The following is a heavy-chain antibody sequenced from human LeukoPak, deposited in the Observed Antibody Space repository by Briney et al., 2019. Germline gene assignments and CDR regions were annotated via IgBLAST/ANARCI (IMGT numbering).Heavy chain of an antibody. J-gene: IGHJ4*02. CDR3: ARYRSDYGGFDY. Sequence: PGRSLRLSCAVSGFTFISYGMHWVRQAPGTGRKWVAAIRYDGSQKYYADSVKGPFTSSRDTSQSTLYLQMNSLRVDDTAVYYCARYRSDYGGFDYWGQGTLVTVSS. CDR2: IRYDGSQK. D-gene: IGHD4-17*01. CDR1: GFTFISYG. V-gene: IGHV3-33*01.